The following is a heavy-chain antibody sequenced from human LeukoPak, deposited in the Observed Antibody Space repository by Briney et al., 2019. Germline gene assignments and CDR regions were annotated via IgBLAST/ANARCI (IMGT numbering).Heavy chain of an antibody. CDR3: ARDHVPGRGGWYPPSYYYYGMDV. V-gene: IGHV1-18*01. D-gene: IGHD6-19*01. CDR1: GYTFTSYG. Sequence: ASVKVSCKASGYTFTSYGISWVRQAPGQGLEWMGWISAYNGNTNYAQKLQGRVTMTTDTSTSTAYMKLRSLRSDDTAVYYCARDHVPGRGGWYPPSYYYYGMDVWGQGTTVTVSS. J-gene: IGHJ6*02. CDR2: ISAYNGNT.